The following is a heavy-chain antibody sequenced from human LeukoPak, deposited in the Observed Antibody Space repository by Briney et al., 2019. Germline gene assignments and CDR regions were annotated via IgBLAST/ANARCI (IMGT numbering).Heavy chain of an antibody. V-gene: IGHV4-59*01. CDR1: GGSISSYY. CDR2: IYYSGST. D-gene: IGHD3-22*01. J-gene: IGHJ6*02. Sequence: PSETLSLTCTVSGGSISSYYWSWIRQPPGKGLEWIGYIYYSGSTNYNPSLKSRVTISVDTSKDQFSLKLSSVTAADTAVYYCARVSRDSSSYVGMDVWGQGTTVTVSS. CDR3: ARVSRDSSSYVGMDV.